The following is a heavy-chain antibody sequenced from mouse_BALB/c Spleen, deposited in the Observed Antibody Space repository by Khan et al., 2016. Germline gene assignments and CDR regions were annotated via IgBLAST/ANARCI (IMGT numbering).Heavy chain of an antibody. CDR3: ASGWLLLAMDY. J-gene: IGHJ4*01. CDR2: INPDSSTI. V-gene: IGHV4-1*02. CDR1: GFDFSRYW. D-gene: IGHD2-3*01. Sequence: EVKLLESGGGLVQPGGSLKLSCAASGFDFSRYWMSWVRQAPGLGLEWIGEINPDSSTINYTPSLKDKFIISSYNAKNTLYLQMSKVRSEDTALYYCASGWLLLAMDYWGQGASVTVSS.